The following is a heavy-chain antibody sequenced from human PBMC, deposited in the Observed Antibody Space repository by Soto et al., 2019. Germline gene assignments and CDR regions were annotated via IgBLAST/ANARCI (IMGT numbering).Heavy chain of an antibody. V-gene: IGHV1-2*02. Sequence: QVQLVQSGAEVKEPGASVKVACKASGYTFTAYYVHWVRQAPGQGLEWMGWINPNSGGTNYAQKFQGEFTMTSDTSISTAYMELSSLRSNETDVYCCARDRCNSHSRYARLADWGQETLVTVSS. J-gene: IGHJ4*02. CDR2: INPNSGGT. CDR1: GYTFTAYY. D-gene: IGHD5-12*01. CDR3: ARDRCNSHSRYARLAD.